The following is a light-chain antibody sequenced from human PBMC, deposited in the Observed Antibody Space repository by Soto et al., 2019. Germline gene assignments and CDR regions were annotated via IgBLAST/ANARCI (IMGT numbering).Light chain of an antibody. V-gene: IGKV1-5*03. CDR3: QQYNNWLGT. CDR2: ETS. CDR1: QNISPW. J-gene: IGKJ2*01. Sequence: DIQMTQSPSTLSASVGDRVTITCRASQNISPWLAWYQQKPGKAPSLLIYETSSLENGVPSRFSGSGSGTEFSLTISSLQPDDSATYYCQQYNNWLGTFGQGTKVDIK.